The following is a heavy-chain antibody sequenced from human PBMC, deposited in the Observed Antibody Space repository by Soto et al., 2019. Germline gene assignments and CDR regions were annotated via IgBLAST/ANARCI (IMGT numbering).Heavy chain of an antibody. CDR1: GGSFSDHY. CDR3: ARYHGSGSYSLDY. Sequence: SETLSLTCTVSGGSFSDHYWCWVRQSPDKGLEWIGEINESGSIKYNPSLKSRVTISVDTSKNQFSLKLSSTTAADTAVYYCARYHGSGSYSLDYWGQGTLVTVSS. J-gene: IGHJ4*02. V-gene: IGHV4-34*01. CDR2: INESGSI. D-gene: IGHD3-10*01.